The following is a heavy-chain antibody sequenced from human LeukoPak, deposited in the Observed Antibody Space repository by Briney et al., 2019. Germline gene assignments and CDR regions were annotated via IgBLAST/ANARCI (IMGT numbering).Heavy chain of an antibody. CDR3: ATRYSGYSSDAFDI. V-gene: IGHV1-24*01. Sequence: GASVKVSCKVSGYTLTELSMHWVRQAPGKGLEWMGGFDPEDGETIYAQKFQGRVTMTEDTSTDAAYMELSSLRSEDTAVYYCATRYSGYSSDAFDIWGQGTMVTVSS. D-gene: IGHD5-12*01. CDR1: GYTLTELS. CDR2: FDPEDGET. J-gene: IGHJ3*02.